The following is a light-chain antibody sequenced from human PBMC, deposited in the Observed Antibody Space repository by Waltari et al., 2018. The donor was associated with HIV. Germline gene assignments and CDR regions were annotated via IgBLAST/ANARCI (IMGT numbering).Light chain of an antibody. CDR1: ALPKKY. CDR3: LSADSSATYPWV. V-gene: IGLV3-16*01. Sequence: SYELTQPPSVSVSLGQMARITCSGEALPKKYAYWYQQKPGQFPVLVIYKDSERPSGIPERFSGSSSGTIDTLTISGVQAEDEADYYCLSADSSATYPWVFGGGTKLTVL. CDR2: KDS. J-gene: IGLJ3*02.